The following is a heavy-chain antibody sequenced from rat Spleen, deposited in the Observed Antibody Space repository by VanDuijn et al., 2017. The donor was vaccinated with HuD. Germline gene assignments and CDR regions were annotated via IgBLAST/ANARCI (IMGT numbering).Heavy chain of an antibody. CDR2: IGNKGSIT. CDR1: GFTFSDHY. CDR3: ARRRTTGIPPYYVMDA. Sequence: EVQLVESGGGLEQPGGSLKLSCAASGFTFSDHYMAWVRQAPTKGLEWVATIGNKGSITYYRDSVKGRFTISRDNAKSTLYLQMDSLRSEDTATYYCARRRTTGIPPYYVMDAWGQGASVTVSS. V-gene: IGHV5-7*01. D-gene: IGHD1-9*01. J-gene: IGHJ4*01.